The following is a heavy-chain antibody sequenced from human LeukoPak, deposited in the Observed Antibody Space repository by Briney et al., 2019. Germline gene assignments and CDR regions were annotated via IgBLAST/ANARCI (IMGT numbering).Heavy chain of an antibody. Sequence: GGSLRLSCAASGFTFSSYAMSWVRQAPGKGLEWVSAISGSGGSTYYADSVKGRFTISRDNSKNTLYLQMNSLRAEDTAVYYCAKVRAVAGLFFGLGTAGYFDLWGRGTLVTVSS. J-gene: IGHJ2*01. CDR1: GFTFSSYA. D-gene: IGHD6-19*01. CDR3: AKVRAVAGLFFGLGTAGYFDL. CDR2: ISGSGGST. V-gene: IGHV3-23*01.